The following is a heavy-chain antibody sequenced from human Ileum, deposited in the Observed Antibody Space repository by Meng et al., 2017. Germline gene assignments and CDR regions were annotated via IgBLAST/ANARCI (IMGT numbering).Heavy chain of an antibody. CDR2: IKSKSYGERT. CDR1: GFTFTDAW. CDR3: TYGVSFGGWYTNVDY. V-gene: IGHV3-15*01. J-gene: IGHJ4*02. Sequence: GESLKISCAGSGFTFTDAWMSWFRQAPGKGLEWVGRIKSKSYGERTEYAAPVKGRFTISRDDSKNMFYLQMNGLKIEDTAVYYCTYGVSFGGWYTNVDYWGRGTLVTVSS. D-gene: IGHD6-19*01.